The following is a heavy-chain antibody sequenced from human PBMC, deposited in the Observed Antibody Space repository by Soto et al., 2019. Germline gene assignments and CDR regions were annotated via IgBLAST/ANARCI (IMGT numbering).Heavy chain of an antibody. V-gene: IGHV3-7*03. Sequence: GGPKRLGCAASGVTFGSYAMSSVRQAPGKGLEWVANIEQDGSEKYYVDSVKGRFTISRDNAKNSLYLQMNSLRAEDTAVYYCARDVAAGTTIDYWGQGTLVTVSS. CDR3: ARDVAAGTTIDY. CDR1: GVTFGSYA. D-gene: IGHD1-1*01. J-gene: IGHJ4*02. CDR2: IEQDGSEK.